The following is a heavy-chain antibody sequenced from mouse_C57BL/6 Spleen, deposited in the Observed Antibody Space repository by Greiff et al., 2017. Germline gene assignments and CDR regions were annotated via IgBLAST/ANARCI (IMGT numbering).Heavy chain of an antibody. CDR1: GYAFSSSW. D-gene: IGHD2-14*01. CDR3: ARSGTRYYFDY. CDR2: IYPGDGDT. V-gene: IGHV1-82*01. Sequence: VQLQQSGPALVKPGASVKISCKASGYAFSSSWMNWVKQRPGKGLEWIGRIYPGDGDTNYNGKFKGKATLTADKSSSTAYMQLSSLTSEDSAVYFCARSGTRYYFDYWGQGTTLTVSS. J-gene: IGHJ2*01.